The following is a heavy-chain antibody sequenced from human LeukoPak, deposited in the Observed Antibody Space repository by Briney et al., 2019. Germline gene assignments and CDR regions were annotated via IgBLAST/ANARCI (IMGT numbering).Heavy chain of an antibody. V-gene: IGHV3-23*01. CDR3: AKGYCSGGSCPVNYFDY. Sequence: GGSLRLSCAASGFTFSIYAMSWVRQAPGKGLEWVSDISGSGDSSYYADSVKGRFTLSRDSSKNTLYLQMNSLRAEDTAIYFCAKGYCSGGSCPVNYFDYWGQGTLVTVSS. CDR2: ISGSGDSS. J-gene: IGHJ4*02. D-gene: IGHD2-15*01. CDR1: GFTFSIYA.